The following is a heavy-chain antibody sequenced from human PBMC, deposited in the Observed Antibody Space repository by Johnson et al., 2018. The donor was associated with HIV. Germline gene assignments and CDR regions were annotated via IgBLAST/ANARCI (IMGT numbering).Heavy chain of an antibody. V-gene: IGHV3-30*02. CDR3: ASSYSESDAFDI. J-gene: IGHJ3*02. CDR2: IQYDGKNK. CDR1: GLTFSNYD. Sequence: QMLLVESGGALVQPGGSLRLSCAASGLTFSNYDMHWVRQSPGRWLEEVAFIQYDGKNKYYADSVKGRFTISRDKSKNTLYLQMNSLRVEDTAVYYCASSYSESDAFDIWGQGTMVTVSS. D-gene: IGHD3-10*01.